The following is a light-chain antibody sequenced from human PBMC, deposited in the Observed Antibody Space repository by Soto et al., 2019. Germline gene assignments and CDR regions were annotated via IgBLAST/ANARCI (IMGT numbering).Light chain of an antibody. V-gene: IGKV1-33*01. CDR2: DAS. CDR3: QQCDNLPLT. J-gene: IGKJ4*01. CDR1: QDIRNY. Sequence: DIPMTQSPSSLSASVGDRVTITCQASQDIRNYLNWYQQKPGKAPKLLIYDASNLETGVPSRFSGSGSGTDFTFTISSLQSEDIATYYCQQCDNLPLTFGGGTKVEIK.